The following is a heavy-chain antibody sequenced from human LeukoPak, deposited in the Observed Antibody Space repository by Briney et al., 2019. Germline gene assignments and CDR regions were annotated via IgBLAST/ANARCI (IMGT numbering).Heavy chain of an antibody. CDR1: GFIFSLYC. CDR3: VRDFRSAAY. Sequence: GGSLRLSCAASGFIFSLYCMHWVRQAPGKGPMWVSRICPDGTGISYADSVKARFTTSRDNAKNTVYLQMNGLREEDTAVYYCVRDFRSAAYWGQGTLVTVSS. V-gene: IGHV3-74*01. CDR2: ICPDGTGI. J-gene: IGHJ4*02.